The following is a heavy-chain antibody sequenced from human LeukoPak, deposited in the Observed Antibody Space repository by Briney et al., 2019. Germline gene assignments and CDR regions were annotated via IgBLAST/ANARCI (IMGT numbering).Heavy chain of an antibody. J-gene: IGHJ5*02. CDR1: GYTFTSYD. CDR3: ARDRRGIVVVPAAMVEYWFDP. CDR2: MNPNSGNT. V-gene: IGHV1-8*01. D-gene: IGHD2-2*01. Sequence: ASVKVSCKASGYTFTSYDVNWVRQATGQGLEWMGWMNPNSGNTGYAQKFQGRVTMTRNTSISTAYMELSSLRSEDTAVYYCARDRRGIVVVPAAMVEYWFDPWGQGTLVTVSS.